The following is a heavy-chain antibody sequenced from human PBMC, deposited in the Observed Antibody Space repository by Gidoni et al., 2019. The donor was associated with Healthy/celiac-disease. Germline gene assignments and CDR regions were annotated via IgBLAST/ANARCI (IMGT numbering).Heavy chain of an antibody. CDR1: GFTFSAYS. J-gene: IGHJ4*02. D-gene: IGHD3-22*01. CDR2: INSNSNYI. CDR3: ATAPGGYYYDY. Sequence: EVQLVESGGGLVQPGGSLRLSCVASGFTFSAYSMNWVRQAPGKGLEWVSSINSNSNYIYNADSVKGRFTISRDNAKNSLYLQMNSLRAEDTAVYYCATAPGGYYYDYWGQGTLVTVSS. V-gene: IGHV3-21*01.